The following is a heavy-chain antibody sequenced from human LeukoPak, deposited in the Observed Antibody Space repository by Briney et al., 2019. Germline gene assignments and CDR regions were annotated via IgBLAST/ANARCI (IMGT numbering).Heavy chain of an antibody. Sequence: PGGSLRLSSAASGFTFSSYAMHWVRQAPGKGLEWVAVISNDGTNEYYTDSMRGRFTISRDNSKNTPYLQMNSLTGRDTAVYYCARPLSPRNTVTTPAPFDSWGQGTLVTVSS. CDR2: ISNDGTNE. CDR3: ARPLSPRNTVTTPAPFDS. V-gene: IGHV3-30*04. J-gene: IGHJ4*02. CDR1: GFTFSSYA. D-gene: IGHD4-17*01.